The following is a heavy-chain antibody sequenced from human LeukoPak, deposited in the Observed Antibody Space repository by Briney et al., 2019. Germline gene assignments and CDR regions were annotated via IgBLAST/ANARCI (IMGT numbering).Heavy chain of an antibody. D-gene: IGHD3-10*01. CDR1: GYTFTSYD. V-gene: IGHV1-8*01. J-gene: IGHJ4*02. Sequence: GASVKVSCKASGYTFTSYDINRVRQATGQGLEWMGWMNPNSGNTGYAQKFQGRVTMTRNTSISTAYMELSSLRSEDTAVYYCARRASPRRITMVWGVNLYYFDYWGQGTLVTVSS. CDR3: ARRASPRRITMVWGVNLYYFDY. CDR2: MNPNSGNT.